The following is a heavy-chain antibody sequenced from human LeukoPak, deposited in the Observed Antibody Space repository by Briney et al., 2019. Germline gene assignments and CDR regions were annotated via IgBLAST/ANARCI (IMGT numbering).Heavy chain of an antibody. D-gene: IGHD3-10*01. CDR3: ASNYGSGSYSLAT. Sequence: KTSETLSLTCTISGYSISSGYFWVWIRQPPGKGLEWIGTIYSSGSTYSQPSLKSRVTISVDTSKNQFSLKLSSVTAADTAVYYCASNYGSGSYSLATWGQGTLVTVSS. CDR1: GYSISSGYF. CDR2: IYSSGST. J-gene: IGHJ4*02. V-gene: IGHV4-38-2*02.